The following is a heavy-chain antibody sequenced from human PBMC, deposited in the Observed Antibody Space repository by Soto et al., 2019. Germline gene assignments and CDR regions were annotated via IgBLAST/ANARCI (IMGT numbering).Heavy chain of an antibody. D-gene: IGHD2-2*01. CDR3: AKDLRSSTSSPYYFDY. CDR1: GGSISSGGYS. CDR2: IYHSGST. V-gene: IGHV4-30-2*01. Sequence: PSETLSLTCAVSGGSISSGGYSWSWIRQPPGKGLEWIGYIYHSGSTYYNPSLKSRVTISVDRSKNQFSLKLSSVTAADTAVYYCAKDLRSSTSSPYYFDYWGQGTLVTVSS. J-gene: IGHJ4*02.